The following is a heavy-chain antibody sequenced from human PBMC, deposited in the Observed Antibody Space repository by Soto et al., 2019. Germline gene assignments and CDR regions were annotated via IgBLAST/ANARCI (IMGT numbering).Heavy chain of an antibody. CDR1: GGSISIGGYY. D-gene: IGHD6-13*01. CDR3: ARATADSTGAFDI. J-gene: IGHJ3*02. Sequence: SDTLSLTCTVSGGSISIGGYYWSWIRQHPGKGLEWIGYIYYSGSTYYNPSLKSRVTISVDTSKNQFSLKLSSVTAADTAVYYCARATADSTGAFDIWGQGTMVTVSS. V-gene: IGHV4-31*03. CDR2: IYYSGST.